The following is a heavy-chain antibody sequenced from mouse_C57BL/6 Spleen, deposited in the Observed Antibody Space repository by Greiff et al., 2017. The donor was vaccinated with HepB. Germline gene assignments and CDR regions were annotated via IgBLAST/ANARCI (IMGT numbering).Heavy chain of an antibody. Sequence: EVKLMESGAGLVKPGGSLKLSFAASGFTFSSYAMSWVRQTPEKRLEWVAYISSGGDYIYYADTVKGRFTISRDNARNTLYLQMSSLKSEDTAMYYCTRDYYGSRPWYFDVWGTGTTVTVSS. V-gene: IGHV5-9-1*02. CDR3: TRDYYGSRPWYFDV. D-gene: IGHD1-1*01. CDR2: ISSGGDYI. CDR1: GFTFSSYA. J-gene: IGHJ1*03.